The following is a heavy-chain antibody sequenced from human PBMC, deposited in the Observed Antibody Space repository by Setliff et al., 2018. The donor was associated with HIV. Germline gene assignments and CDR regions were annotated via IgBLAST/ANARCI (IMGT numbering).Heavy chain of an antibody. CDR1: GFTFSDYY. D-gene: IGHD3-22*01. J-gene: IGHJ4*02. CDR3: ARFRRSGYNYVEGTALAY. Sequence: GGSLRLSCAASGFTFSDYYMAWIRQAPGKGPEWISYISSSGNTMYYADSVKGRFTISRDNAKNSLYLQVNSLRAEDTAVYYCARFRRSGYNYVEGTALAYWGQGTLVTVSS. CDR2: ISSSGNTM. V-gene: IGHV3-11*01.